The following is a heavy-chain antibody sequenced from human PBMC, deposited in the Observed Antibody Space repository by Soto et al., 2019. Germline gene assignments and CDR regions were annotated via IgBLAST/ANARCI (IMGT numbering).Heavy chain of an antibody. J-gene: IGHJ4*02. CDR3: AGGGVPYYFDY. CDR2: IIPIFGTA. Sequence: VASVKVSCKASGGTFSSYAISWVRQAPGQGLEWMGGIIPIFGTANYAQKFQGRVTITADESTSTAYMELSSLRSGDTAVYYCAGGGVPYYFDYWGQGTLVTVSS. D-gene: IGHD2-2*01. V-gene: IGHV1-69*13. CDR1: GGTFSSYA.